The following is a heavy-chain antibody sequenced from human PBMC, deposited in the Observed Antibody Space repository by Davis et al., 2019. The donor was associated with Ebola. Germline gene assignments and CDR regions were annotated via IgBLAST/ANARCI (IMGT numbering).Heavy chain of an antibody. V-gene: IGHV5-51*01. Sequence: PGGSLRLSCKGSGYSFTSYWIAWVRHKPGKGLEWMGIIYAGDSDARYSPSFEGQVTISVDRYLSTVYLQWSGLKASDTAIYYCARGTDGYNPGGYFDSWGQGTLVTVSS. D-gene: IGHD5-24*01. J-gene: IGHJ4*02. CDR3: ARGTDGYNPGGYFDS. CDR1: GYSFTSYW. CDR2: IYAGDSDA.